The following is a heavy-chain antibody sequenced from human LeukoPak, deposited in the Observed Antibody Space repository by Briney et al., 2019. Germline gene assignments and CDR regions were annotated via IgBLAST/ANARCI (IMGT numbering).Heavy chain of an antibody. V-gene: IGHV4-34*01. CDR2: INHSGST. D-gene: IGHD1-7*01. J-gene: IGHJ3*02. CDR1: GGSFSGYY. CDR3: ARDPVTGTTRIDAFDI. Sequence: SETLSLTCAVYGGSFSGYYWSWIRQPPGKGLEWIGEINHSGSTNYNPSLKSRVTISVDTSKNQFSLKLSSVTAADTAVYYCARDPVTGTTRIDAFDIWGQGTMVTVSS.